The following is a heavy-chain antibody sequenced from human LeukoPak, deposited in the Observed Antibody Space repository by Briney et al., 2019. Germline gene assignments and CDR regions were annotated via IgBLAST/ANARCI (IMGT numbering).Heavy chain of an antibody. D-gene: IGHD2-2*01. CDR1: GGSISSGGYS. CDR2: IYHTRST. J-gene: IGHJ6*04. Sequence: SHTLSLTCPVSGGSISSGGYSCNWLRQPPGTGLEWLGYIYHTRSTYYNPSLKSRVTISVDRAKNQFSLKLSSVTAADTAVYYCASLPFIVVLPAAMGDYYYGMDVWGKGTTVTVSS. CDR3: ASLPFIVVLPAAMGDYYYGMDV. V-gene: IGHV4-30-2*01.